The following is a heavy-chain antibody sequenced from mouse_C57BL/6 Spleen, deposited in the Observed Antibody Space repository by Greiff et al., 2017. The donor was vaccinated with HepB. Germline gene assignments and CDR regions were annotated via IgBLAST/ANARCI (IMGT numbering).Heavy chain of an antibody. J-gene: IGHJ4*01. Sequence: VMLVESGPGLVQPSQSLSITCTVSGFSLTSYGVHWVRQSPGKGLEWLGVIWSGGSTDYNAAFISRLSISTDNSKSQVFFKMNSLQADDTAIYYCARRSPNYYGSPPDYWGQGTSVTVSS. V-gene: IGHV2-2*01. CDR3: ARRSPNYYGSPPDY. D-gene: IGHD1-1*01. CDR2: IWSGGST. CDR1: GFSLTSYG.